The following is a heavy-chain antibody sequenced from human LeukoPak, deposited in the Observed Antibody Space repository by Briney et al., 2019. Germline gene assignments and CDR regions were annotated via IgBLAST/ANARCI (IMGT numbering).Heavy chain of an antibody. V-gene: IGHV3-23*01. CDR3: AKCPGSGYLYYFDY. Sequence: PGGSLRLSCAASGFTFSSYAMSWVRQAPGKGLEWVSGISWNSGSIGYADSVKGRFTISRDNSKNTLYLQMNSLRAEDTAVYYCAKCPGSGYLYYFDYWGQGTLVTVSS. D-gene: IGHD3-22*01. CDR2: ISWNSGSI. J-gene: IGHJ4*02. CDR1: GFTFSSYA.